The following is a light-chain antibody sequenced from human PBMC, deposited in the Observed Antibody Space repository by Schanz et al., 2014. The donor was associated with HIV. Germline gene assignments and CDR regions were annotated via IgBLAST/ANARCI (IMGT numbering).Light chain of an antibody. CDR3: CSYTTTSTYV. CDR2: DVS. CDR1: SGDVGSYNY. Sequence: QSALTQPASVSGSPGQSISISCTGTSGDVGSYNYVSWYQQHPGKAPKLMIYDVSNRPSGVSSRFSGSKSGNTASLTFSGLQAEHEADYYCCSYTTTSTYVFGAGTKLTVL. J-gene: IGLJ1*01. V-gene: IGLV2-14*03.